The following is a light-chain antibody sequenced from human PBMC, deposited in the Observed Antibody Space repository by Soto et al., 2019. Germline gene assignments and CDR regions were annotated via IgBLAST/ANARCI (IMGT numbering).Light chain of an antibody. CDR3: QQYGSSPYT. J-gene: IGKJ2*01. Sequence: EIVLTQSPGTLSLSPGERATLSCRASQSVSSSYLAWYQQKPGQAPRLLIYDASSRATRIPDRFSGSGSGTDFTLTISRLEPEDFAVYYCQQYGSSPYTCGQGTKLEIK. CDR1: QSVSSSY. V-gene: IGKV3-20*01. CDR2: DAS.